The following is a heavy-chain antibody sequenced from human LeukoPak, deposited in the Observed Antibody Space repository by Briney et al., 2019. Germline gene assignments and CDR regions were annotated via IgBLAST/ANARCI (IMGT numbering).Heavy chain of an antibody. Sequence: GGSLRLSCAASGFTFSSYAMTWVRQAPGKGLEWVSAISGSGGSTYYTDSVKGRFTISRDNSKNTLYLQMNSLRAEDTALYYCARFARYYDSSGYYSNWGQGTLVTVSS. D-gene: IGHD3-22*01. CDR1: GFTFSSYA. J-gene: IGHJ4*02. CDR3: ARFARYYDSSGYYSN. CDR2: ISGSGGST. V-gene: IGHV3-23*01.